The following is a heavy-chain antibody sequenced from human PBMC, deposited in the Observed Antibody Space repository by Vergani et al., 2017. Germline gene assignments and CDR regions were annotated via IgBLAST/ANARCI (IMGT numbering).Heavy chain of an antibody. V-gene: IGHV1-69*01. CDR3: ARVNGNYYYMDV. Sequence: QVQLVESGGGVVQPGRSLRLSCAASGFTFSSYAISWVRQAPGQGLEWMGGIIPIFGTANYAQKFQGRVTITADESTSTAYMELSSLRSEDTAVYYCARVNGNYYYMDVWGKGTTVTVSS. CDR2: IIPIFGTA. D-gene: IGHD3-16*02. CDR1: GFTFSSYA. J-gene: IGHJ6*03.